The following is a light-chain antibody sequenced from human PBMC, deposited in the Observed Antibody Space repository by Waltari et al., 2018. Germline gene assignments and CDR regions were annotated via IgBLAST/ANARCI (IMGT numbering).Light chain of an antibody. Sequence: QSALTQPASVSGSPGQSITISCTGTSGDVGGYDYVSWYQQHPGKALKLVIYDVTKRTSGVLVRFSGSKSGTADSLSISGLQAEDEADYFCSSWTTSDTRKVIFGGGTKLTVL. CDR1: SGDVGGYDY. CDR3: SSWTTSDTRKVI. V-gene: IGLV2-14*03. CDR2: DVT. J-gene: IGLJ2*01.